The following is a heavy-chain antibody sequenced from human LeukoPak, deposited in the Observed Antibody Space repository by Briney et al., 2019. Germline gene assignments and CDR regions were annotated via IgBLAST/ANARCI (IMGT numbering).Heavy chain of an antibody. J-gene: IGHJ4*02. CDR1: GFTFSSYD. Sequence: PGGSLRLSCAASGFTFSSYDMHWVRQTTGKGLEWVSAIGTAGDTYYLGSVKGRFTISRENAKSSLYLQMDSLTAGDTAMYYCARASGYSFGYTFDYWGQGTLVTVSS. CDR3: ARASGYSFGYTFDY. CDR2: IGTAGDT. V-gene: IGHV3-13*01. D-gene: IGHD5-18*01.